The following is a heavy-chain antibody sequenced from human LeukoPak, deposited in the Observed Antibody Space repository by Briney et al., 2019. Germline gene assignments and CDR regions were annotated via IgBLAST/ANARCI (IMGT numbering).Heavy chain of an antibody. CDR3: AREVGALDY. CDR2: ISDNGDST. J-gene: IGHJ4*02. V-gene: IGHV3-23*01. Sequence: GESLRLSCAASGFTFSTFAVSWVRQAPGKGLEWVSIISDNGDSTYYADSVKGRFTTSRDNSKNTLYLQMNSLRAEDTAVYYCAREVGALDYWGQRTLVTVSS. CDR1: GFTFSTFA. D-gene: IGHD1-26*01.